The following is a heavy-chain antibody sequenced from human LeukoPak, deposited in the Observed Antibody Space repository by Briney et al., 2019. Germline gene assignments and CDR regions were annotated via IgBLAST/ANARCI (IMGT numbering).Heavy chain of an antibody. D-gene: IGHD3-10*01. J-gene: IGHJ4*02. CDR1: GGSISSSSYF. CDR3: ASVNYGSGSYWGVFDY. CDR2: LYYSGST. V-gene: IGHV4-39*07. Sequence: KPSETLSLTCTVSGGSISSSSYFWGWIRQPPGKGLEWIGSLYYSGSTYYNPSLKSRVTISVDTSKNQFSLKLSSVTAADTAVYYCASVNYGSGSYWGVFDYWGQGTLVTVSS.